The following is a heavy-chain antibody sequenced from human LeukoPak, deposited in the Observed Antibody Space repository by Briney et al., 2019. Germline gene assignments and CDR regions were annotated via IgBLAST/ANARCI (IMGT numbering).Heavy chain of an antibody. V-gene: IGHV1-2*06. CDR2: INPNGGGT. J-gene: IGHJ5*02. Sequence: ASVKVSCKASGYTFTGYYMHWVRQAPGQGLEWMGRINPNGGGTNYAQKFQGRVTMTRDTSISTAYMELSRLRSDDTAVYYCARPHCSSTSCYAETQNWFDPWGQGTLVTVSS. D-gene: IGHD2-2*01. CDR1: GYTFTGYY. CDR3: ARPHCSSTSCYAETQNWFDP.